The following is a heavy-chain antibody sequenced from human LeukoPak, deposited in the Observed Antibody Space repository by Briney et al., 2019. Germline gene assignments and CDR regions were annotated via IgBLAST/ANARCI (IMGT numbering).Heavy chain of an antibody. V-gene: IGHV1-69*05. Sequence: GASVKVSCKASGYTFTGYYMHWVRQAPGQGLEWMGGIIPIFGTANYAQKFQGRVTITTDESTSTAYMELSSLRSEDTAVYYCARGQWGKRVRGVTPTLGYWGQGTLVTVSS. D-gene: IGHD3-10*01. CDR1: GYTFTGYY. CDR3: ARGQWGKRVRGVTPTLGY. J-gene: IGHJ4*02. CDR2: IIPIFGTA.